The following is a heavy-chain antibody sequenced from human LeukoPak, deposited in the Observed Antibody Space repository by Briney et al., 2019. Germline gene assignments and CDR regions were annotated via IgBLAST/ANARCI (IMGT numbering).Heavy chain of an antibody. J-gene: IGHJ4*02. CDR1: GFTFISYE. CDR2: ISTSGGTT. CDR3: AGAGFDY. V-gene: IGHV3-48*03. D-gene: IGHD4/OR15-4a*01. Sequence: PGGSLRLSCAASGFTFISYEMNWVRQAPGKGLEWVSHISTSGGTTYYADSVKGRSTISRDNAKNSLYLQMNSLRPEDTAVYYCAGAGFDYWGQGTLVTVSS.